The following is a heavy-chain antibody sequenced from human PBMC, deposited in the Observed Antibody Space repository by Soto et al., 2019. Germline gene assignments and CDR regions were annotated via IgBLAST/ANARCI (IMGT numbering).Heavy chain of an antibody. D-gene: IGHD3-3*01. J-gene: IGHJ6*02. CDR2: IFPGDSAT. CDR3: ARQSGIYYGMDV. CDR1: GYAFSSYG. Sequence: PRESLKISCEVSGYAFSSYGIGWVRQMPGKGLEWVGLIFPGDSATRYSPSFQGQVIMSVDKSSSPAYLQWSSLQASDTATYYCARQSGIYYGMDVWGQGTTVTVSS. V-gene: IGHV5-51*01.